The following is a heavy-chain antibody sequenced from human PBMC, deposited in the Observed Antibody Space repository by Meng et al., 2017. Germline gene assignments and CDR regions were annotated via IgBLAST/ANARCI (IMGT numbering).Heavy chain of an antibody. CDR2: INWNGGST. D-gene: IGHD3-10*01. CDR1: GFTFDDYG. CDR3: ARTTPEDYYGSGSYYSHPDY. J-gene: IGHJ4*02. Sequence: GGSLRLSCAASGFTFDDYGMSWVRQAPGKGLEWVSGINWNGGSTGYADSVEGRFTISRDNAKNSLYLQMNSLRAEDTALYYCARTTPEDYYGSGSYYSHPDYWGQGTLVTVSS. V-gene: IGHV3-20*04.